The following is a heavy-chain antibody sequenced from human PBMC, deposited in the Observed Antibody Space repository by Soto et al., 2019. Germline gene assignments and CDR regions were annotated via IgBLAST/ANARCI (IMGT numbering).Heavy chain of an antibody. Sequence: PGGSLRLSCAASGFTFSSYGMHWVRQAPGKGLEWVAVISYDGSNKYYADSVKGRFTISRDNSKNTLYLQMNSLRAEDTAVYCCAKGSIVGATTYYYGMDVWGQGTTVTVSS. V-gene: IGHV3-30*18. CDR3: AKGSIVGATTYYYGMDV. CDR1: GFTFSSYG. CDR2: ISYDGSNK. J-gene: IGHJ6*02. D-gene: IGHD1-26*01.